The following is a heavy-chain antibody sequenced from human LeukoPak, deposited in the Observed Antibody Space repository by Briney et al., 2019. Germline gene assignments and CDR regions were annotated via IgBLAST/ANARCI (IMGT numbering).Heavy chain of an antibody. CDR1: GGSISSGSYY. J-gene: IGHJ4*02. V-gene: IGHV4-31*03. CDR2: IYYSGST. Sequence: SETLSLTCTVSGGSISSGSYYWSWIRQHPGKGLEWIGYIYYSGSTYYNPSLKSRVTISVDTSKNQFSLKLSSVTAADTAVYYCARASLSSGYYYNYWGQGTLVTVSS. D-gene: IGHD3-22*01. CDR3: ARASLSSGYYYNY.